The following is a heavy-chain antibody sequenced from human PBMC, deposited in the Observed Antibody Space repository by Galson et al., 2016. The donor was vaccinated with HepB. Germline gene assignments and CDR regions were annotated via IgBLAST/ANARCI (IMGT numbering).Heavy chain of an antibody. D-gene: IGHD4-17*01. J-gene: IGHJ5*02. CDR2: IYDSGST. CDR3: ARSLADGDYGNWFDP. Sequence: TLSLTCTVSGGSITSGGHYWSWIRQHPGKGLEWIGYIYDSGSTYYKSSLKSRVSISADTSKNQFSLKLTSVTAADTAVYYCARSLADGDYGNWFDPWGQGTLVTVSS. V-gene: IGHV4-31*03. CDR1: GGSITSGGHY.